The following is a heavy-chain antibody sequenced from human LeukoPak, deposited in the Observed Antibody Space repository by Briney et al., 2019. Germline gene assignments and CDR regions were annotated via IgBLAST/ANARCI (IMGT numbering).Heavy chain of an antibody. CDR3: ARFKSGGFSYFDS. D-gene: IGHD3-3*01. CDR2: LFSTGSA. J-gene: IGHJ4*02. Sequence: SETLSLTCSVSGASLTRPTYYQWSWIRQPPGKGLELIGSLFSTGSATLNPSLKNRVTMSLDTSKSQFSLKLSSVTAEDSAVYYCARFKSGGFSYFDSWGQGTLVAVSS. CDR1: GASLTRPTYY. V-gene: IGHV4-61*01.